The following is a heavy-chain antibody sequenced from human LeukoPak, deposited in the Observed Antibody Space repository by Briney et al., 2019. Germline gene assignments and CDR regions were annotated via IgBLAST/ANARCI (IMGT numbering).Heavy chain of an antibody. J-gene: IGHJ5*02. V-gene: IGHV5-51*01. CDR1: GYSFTSYW. D-gene: IGHD6-13*01. CDR3: ARLPVYIAAAGHAWFDP. Sequence: GESLKISCKGSGYSFTSYWIGWVRQMPGKGLVWMGIIYPGDSDTRYSPSFQGQVTISADKSISTAYLQWSSLKASDTAMYYCARLPVYIAAAGHAWFDPWGQGTLVTVSS. CDR2: IYPGDSDT.